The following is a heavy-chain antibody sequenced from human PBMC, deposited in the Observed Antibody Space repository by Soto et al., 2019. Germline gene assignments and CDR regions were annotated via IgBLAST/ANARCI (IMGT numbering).Heavy chain of an antibody. CDR2: IYWDDDK. Sequence: QITLKESGPTLVKPTQPLTLTCTFSGFSLSTSGVGVGWIRQPPGKALEWLALIYWDDDKRYSPSLKSRLTITQDTSKNQVVLTMTTIYPVDTTTDYCAPRRRGRYVDYWGQGTLVTVSS. CDR1: GFSLSTSGVG. J-gene: IGHJ4*02. V-gene: IGHV2-5*02. D-gene: IGHD3-16*01. CDR3: APRRRGRYVDY.